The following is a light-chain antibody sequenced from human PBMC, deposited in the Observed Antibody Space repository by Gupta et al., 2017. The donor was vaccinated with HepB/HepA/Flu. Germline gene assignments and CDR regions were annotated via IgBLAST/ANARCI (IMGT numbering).Light chain of an antibody. V-gene: IGKV2-30*01. CDR2: RGS. Sequence: AVFTQSPLSLPVTLGQSASISCRSSQTLLFSDGNTFLHWFQQRQGQAPRRLIYRGSNRDSGVPDGFSGSGSGTDFTLKISRVEAEDLGVYYCLQGKHWPLSFGGGTKVEIK. CDR3: LQGKHWPLS. CDR1: QTLLFSDGNTF. J-gene: IGKJ4*01.